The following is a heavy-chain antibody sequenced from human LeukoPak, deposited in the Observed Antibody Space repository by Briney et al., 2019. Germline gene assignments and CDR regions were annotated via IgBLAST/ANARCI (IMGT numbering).Heavy chain of an antibody. V-gene: IGHV4-31*03. CDR2: IYYSGST. D-gene: IGHD3-10*01. J-gene: IGHJ3*02. CDR1: GGSISSGGYY. Sequence: SETLSLTCTVSGGSISSGGYYWSWIRQHPGKGLEWIGYIYYSGSTYYNPSLKSRVTISVDTSKNQFSLKLSSVTAADTAVYYCARAPRTTMVRGVINAFDIWGQGTMVTVSS. CDR3: ARAPRTTMVRGVINAFDI.